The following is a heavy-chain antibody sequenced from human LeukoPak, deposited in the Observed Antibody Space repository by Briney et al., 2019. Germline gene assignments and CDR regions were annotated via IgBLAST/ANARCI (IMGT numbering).Heavy chain of an antibody. V-gene: IGHV3-23*01. CDR1: GFTFSSYA. CDR3: AKGPVFGPDAFDI. D-gene: IGHD3-3*01. Sequence: PGGSLRPSCAASGFTFSSYAMSWVRQAPGKGLEWVSAISGSGGSTYYADSVKGRFTISRDNSKNTLYLQMNSLRAEDTAVYYCAKGPVFGPDAFDIWGQGTMVTVSS. CDR2: ISGSGGST. J-gene: IGHJ3*02.